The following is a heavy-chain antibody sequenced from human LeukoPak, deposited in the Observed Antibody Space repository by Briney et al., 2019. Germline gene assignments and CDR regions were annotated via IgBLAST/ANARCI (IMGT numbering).Heavy chain of an antibody. Sequence: PSETPSLTCAVYGGSFSGYYWSWIRQPPGKGLEWIGEINHSGSTNYNPSLKRRVTISVDTSKNQFSLKLSSVTAADTAVYYCARGKAIAVAGTLGYFDYWGQGTLVTVSS. V-gene: IGHV4-34*01. CDR1: GGSFSGYY. CDR2: INHSGST. D-gene: IGHD6-19*01. CDR3: ARGKAIAVAGTLGYFDY. J-gene: IGHJ4*02.